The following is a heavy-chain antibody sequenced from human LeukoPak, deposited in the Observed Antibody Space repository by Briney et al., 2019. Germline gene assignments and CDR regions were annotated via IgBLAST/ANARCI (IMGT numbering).Heavy chain of an antibody. CDR3: ARSKRRVGGSSSWYY. CDR1: GYTFTSYD. Sequence: ASVKVSCKASGYTFTSYDINWVRQATGQGLEWMGWMNPNSGNTGYAQKFQGGVTMTRNTSISTAYMELSSLRSEDTAVYYCARSKRRVGGSSSWYYWGQGTLVTVSS. J-gene: IGHJ4*02. CDR2: MNPNSGNT. V-gene: IGHV1-8*01. D-gene: IGHD6-13*01.